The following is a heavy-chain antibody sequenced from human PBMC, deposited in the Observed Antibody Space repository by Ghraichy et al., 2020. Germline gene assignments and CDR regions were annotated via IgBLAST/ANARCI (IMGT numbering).Heavy chain of an antibody. V-gene: IGHV3-33*01. CDR3: ARSAAGGWYFDI. CDR1: GFTFSSYG. CDR2: IWYYGSNK. Sequence: GGSLRLSCAASGFTFSSYGMHWVRQAPGKGLEWVAVIWYYGSNKYYAYSMKGRFTISRDNSMNTLYLQMNCLRADDTAVYYCARSAAGGWYFDIWGQGKMVTVSS. J-gene: IGHJ3*02. D-gene: IGHD6-19*01.